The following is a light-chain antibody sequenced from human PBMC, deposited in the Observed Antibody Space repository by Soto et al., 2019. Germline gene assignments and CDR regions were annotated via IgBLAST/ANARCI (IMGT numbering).Light chain of an antibody. CDR2: GAS. CDR3: QRYGTSSLT. Sequence: EIVLTQSPGTLSLSPGERVTLSCRASQSMSSSYLAWYQQKPGQAPRLLIYGASSRATGIPGRFSGSGSGTDFTLTIHGLEPEDCAVYYCQRYGTSSLTFGGGTKVE. J-gene: IGKJ4*01. CDR1: QSMSSSY. V-gene: IGKV3-20*01.